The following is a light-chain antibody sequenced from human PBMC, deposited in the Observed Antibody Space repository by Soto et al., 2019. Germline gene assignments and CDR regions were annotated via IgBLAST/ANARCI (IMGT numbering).Light chain of an antibody. J-gene: IGKJ1*01. CDR2: GAS. CDR1: QSISRN. CDR3: QQYSNWPLWT. V-gene: IGKV3-15*01. Sequence: EIVMTQSPATLSLSPGERATLSCRASQSISRNLAWYQQNPGQPPRLLVYGASTRATGIPVRFSGSGSGTDFTLTISSLQSEDFAVYYCQQYSNWPLWTFGQGTKVDIK.